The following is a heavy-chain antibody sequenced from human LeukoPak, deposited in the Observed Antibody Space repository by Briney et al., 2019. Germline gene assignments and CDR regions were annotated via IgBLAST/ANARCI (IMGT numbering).Heavy chain of an antibody. CDR2: FDPEDGET. Sequence: ASVKVSCKVSGYTLTELSMHWVRQAPGKGLEWMGGFDPEDGETIYAQKFQGRVTMTEDTSTGTAYMELRSLRSDDTAVYYCARKTPRRDYDFWSGYFGQDYYYYGMDVWGQGTTVTVSS. J-gene: IGHJ6*02. V-gene: IGHV1-24*01. CDR3: ARKTPRRDYDFWSGYFGQDYYYYGMDV. D-gene: IGHD3-3*01. CDR1: GYTLTELS.